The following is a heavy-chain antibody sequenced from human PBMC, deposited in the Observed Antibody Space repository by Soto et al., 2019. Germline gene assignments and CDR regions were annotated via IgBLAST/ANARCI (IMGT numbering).Heavy chain of an antibody. Sequence: GGSLRLSCAASGFTFDSPYSHAMSWVRQSPGKGPEWVSTISSSGANTHYAESVQGRFTISKDASRNTVHLHMNSLRADDTATYFCVSWVSAHFDYWGQGTPVTVSS. D-gene: IGHD2-8*01. J-gene: IGHJ4*01. V-gene: IGHV3-23*01. CDR2: ISSSGANT. CDR1: GFTFDSPYSHA. CDR3: VSWVSAHFDY.